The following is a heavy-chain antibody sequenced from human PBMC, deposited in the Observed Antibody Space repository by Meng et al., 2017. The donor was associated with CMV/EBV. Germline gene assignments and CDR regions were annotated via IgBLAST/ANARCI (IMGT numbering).Heavy chain of an antibody. CDR3: ASSVLTRGVWVFDI. CDR2: INPNSGGT. CDR1: GYTFIGYY. D-gene: IGHD2-8*01. V-gene: IGHV1-2*02. Sequence: ASVKVSCKASGYTFIGYYMHWVRQAPGQGLEWMGWINPNSGGTNYAQKFQGRVTMTRDTSISTAYMELSRLRSDDTAVYYCASSVLTRGVWVFDIWGQGTMVTVSS. J-gene: IGHJ3*02.